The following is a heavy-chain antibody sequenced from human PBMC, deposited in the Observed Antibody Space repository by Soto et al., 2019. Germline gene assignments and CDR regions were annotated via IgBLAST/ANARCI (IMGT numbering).Heavy chain of an antibody. V-gene: IGHV1-3*01. CDR1: GYTFVNYA. J-gene: IGHJ4*02. CDR2: INAANGDT. D-gene: IGHD5-18*01. CDR3: ARGPSYSYGYKY. Sequence: ASVKVSCKASGYTFVNYAVHWVRQAPGQRLEWMGWINAANGDTKYSQKFQGRVTITRDTSATTAYMELNSLTSEDTAVYFCARGPSYSYGYKYWGQGTLVTVSS.